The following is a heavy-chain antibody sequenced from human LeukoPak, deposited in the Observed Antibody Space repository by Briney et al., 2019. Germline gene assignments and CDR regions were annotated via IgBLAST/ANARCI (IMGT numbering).Heavy chain of an antibody. CDR2: IIPIFGTA. Sequence: SVKVSCKASGGTFSSYAISWVRQAPGQGLEWMGRIIPIFGTANYAQKFQGRVTITADESTSTAYMELSSLRSEDTAVYYCARVRGGLQLEKEYFQHWGQGTLVTVSS. CDR3: ARVRGGLQLEKEYFQH. D-gene: IGHD1-1*01. CDR1: GGTFSSYA. V-gene: IGHV1-69*13. J-gene: IGHJ1*01.